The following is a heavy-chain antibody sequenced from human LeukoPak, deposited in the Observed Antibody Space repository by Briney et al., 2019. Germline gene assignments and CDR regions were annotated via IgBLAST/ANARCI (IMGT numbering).Heavy chain of an antibody. J-gene: IGHJ3*02. V-gene: IGHV3-30*01. CDR3: ARPLTIFGVAPFRDAFDI. Sequence: GSLRLSCAASGFTFISYAMHWVRQAPGKGLEWVAVISYDGSNKYYADSVKGRFTISRDNSKNTLYLQMNSLRAEDTAVYYCARPLTIFGVAPFRDAFDIWGQGTMVTVSS. CDR1: GFTFISYA. CDR2: ISYDGSNK. D-gene: IGHD3-3*01.